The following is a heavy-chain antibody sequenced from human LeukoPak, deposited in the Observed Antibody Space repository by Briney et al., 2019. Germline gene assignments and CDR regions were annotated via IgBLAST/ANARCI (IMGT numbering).Heavy chain of an antibody. D-gene: IGHD3-3*01. J-gene: IGHJ5*02. CDR3: ARAEGYDFWSGYSINWFDP. CDR1: GGSFSGYY. Sequence: PSETLSLTCAVYGGSFSGYYWSWIRQPPGKGLEWIGEINHSGSTNYNPSLKSRVTISVDTSKNQFSLKLSSVTAADTAVYYCARAEGYDFWSGYSINWFDPWGQGTLVTVSS. CDR2: INHSGST. V-gene: IGHV4-34*01.